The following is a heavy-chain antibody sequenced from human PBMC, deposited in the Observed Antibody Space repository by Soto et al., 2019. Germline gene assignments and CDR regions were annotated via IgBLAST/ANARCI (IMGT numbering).Heavy chain of an antibody. CDR1: GGTFSSYT. CDR3: AREILTWGASDY. Sequence: QVQLVQSGAEVKKPGSSVKVSCKASGGTFSSYTISWVRQAPGQGLEWMGRIIPILGIANYAQKFQGRVTMTADKSTSTAYMERSSLRSEDTAVYYCAREILTWGASDYWGQGTLVTVSS. D-gene: IGHD1-26*01. V-gene: IGHV1-69*08. CDR2: IIPILGIA. J-gene: IGHJ4*02.